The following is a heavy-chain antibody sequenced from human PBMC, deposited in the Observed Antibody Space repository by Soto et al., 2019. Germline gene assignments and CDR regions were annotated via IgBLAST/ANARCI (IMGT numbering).Heavy chain of an antibody. CDR3: AHTAPNGPYWEIFDY. V-gene: IGHV2-5*01. J-gene: IGHJ4*02. CDR2: IYRNGDR. D-gene: IGHD1-26*01. CDR1: GVSLKTGGVG. Sequence: QITLKESGPTLVKPTQTLTLTCTVSGVSLKTGGVGVGWFRQSPGEALEWLVLIYRNGDRRYRPSLRSRLTVTEDNSKNRVVLTMTNMDPVDTGTYYCAHTAPNGPYWEIFDYWGQGTLVTVSS.